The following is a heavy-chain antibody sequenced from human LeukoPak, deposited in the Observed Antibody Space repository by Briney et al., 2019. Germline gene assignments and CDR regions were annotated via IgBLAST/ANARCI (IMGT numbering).Heavy chain of an antibody. J-gene: IGHJ4*02. V-gene: IGHV5-51*01. Sequence: TVSCKCSGYSFTIYWIGWVRQMPGKGREGMGIISPGDSKTIYSPSFQGQVTISADKSISTAYLQWSSLKASGTAMYYCARLRGSGYDRFDYWGQGTLVTVSS. CDR3: ARLRGSGYDRFDY. CDR1: GYSFTIYW. CDR2: ISPGDSKT. D-gene: IGHD5-12*01.